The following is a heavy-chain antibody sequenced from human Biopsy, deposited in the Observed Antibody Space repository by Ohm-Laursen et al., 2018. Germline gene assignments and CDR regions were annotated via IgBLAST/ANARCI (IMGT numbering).Heavy chain of an antibody. CDR3: ARGMRSSGWPYFDS. D-gene: IGHD6-19*01. Sequence: SGTLSLTCTVSGDSVSSGSFYWTWIRQPPGQGLEYIGYIYDRGSTANYNPSLESRVTMSVDMPKNQFSLKLSSVTAADTAINYCARGMRSSGWPYFDSWGQGTLVTVSS. CDR1: GDSVSSGSFY. V-gene: IGHV4-61*01. CDR2: IYDRGSTA. J-gene: IGHJ4*02.